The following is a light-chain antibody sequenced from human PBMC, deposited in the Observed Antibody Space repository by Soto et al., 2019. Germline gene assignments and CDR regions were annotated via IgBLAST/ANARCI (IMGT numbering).Light chain of an antibody. V-gene: IGLV2-14*03. CDR3: SSYSNIPTLYV. J-gene: IGLJ1*01. CDR2: NVF. CDR1: SRDVGGYNY. Sequence: QSVLTEPASVSGSPGQSITISCTGTSRDVGGYNYVSWYQKNPGKAPKLMIYNVFNRPSGVSDRFSGSKSGNTASLTISGLQAEDEADYYCSSYSNIPTLYVFGTGTKLTVL.